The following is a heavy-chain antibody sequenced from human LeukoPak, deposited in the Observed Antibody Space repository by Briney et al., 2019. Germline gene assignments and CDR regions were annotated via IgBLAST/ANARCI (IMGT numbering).Heavy chain of an antibody. V-gene: IGHV4-59*01. CDR1: DDSSSSSF. D-gene: IGHD3-9*01. Sequence: PETLSLTCTVSDDSSSSSFWTWIRQPPGKGLEWIGYISYSGSTNYNPSLKSRVTISLDTSKNQFSLKLTSVIAADTAVYYCANWHYDILTGYYMGDYWGQGTLVTVSS. J-gene: IGHJ4*02. CDR3: ANWHYDILTGYYMGDY. CDR2: ISYSGST.